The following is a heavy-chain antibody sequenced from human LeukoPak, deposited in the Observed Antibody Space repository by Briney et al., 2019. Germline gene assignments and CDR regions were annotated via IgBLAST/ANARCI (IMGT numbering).Heavy chain of an antibody. CDR2: INSSSSTI. V-gene: IGHV3-48*02. CDR3: ARDGGYYDFWSGYLNWFVP. CDR1: SFTFCSYS. Sequence: GGSLTLSCAASSFTFCSYSMNWLPQAQGKAREGVSYINSSSSTIYHADSVKGRFTISRDNAKNSLYLQMSSLRDEDTAVYYCARDGGYYDFWSGYLNWFVPWGQGTLVTVSS. J-gene: IGHJ5*02. D-gene: IGHD3-3*01.